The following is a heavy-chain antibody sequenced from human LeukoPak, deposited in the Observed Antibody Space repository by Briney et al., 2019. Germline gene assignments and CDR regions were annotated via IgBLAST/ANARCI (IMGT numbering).Heavy chain of an antibody. CDR1: GFTFSSYW. D-gene: IGHD3-10*01. J-gene: IGHJ4*02. CDR3: ARDQFGTMAPSD. V-gene: IGHV3-74*01. CDR2: INSDGSST. Sequence: GGSLRLSCAASGFTFSSYWMHWVRQPPGKGLVCVSRINSDGSSTSYADSVKGRFTISRDNAKNTLYLQMNSLRAEDTAVYYCARDQFGTMAPSDWGQGTLVTVSS.